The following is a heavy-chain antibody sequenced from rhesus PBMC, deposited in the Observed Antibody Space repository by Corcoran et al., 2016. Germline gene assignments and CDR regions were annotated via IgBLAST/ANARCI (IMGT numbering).Heavy chain of an antibody. CDR2: IYWDDDK. J-gene: IGHJ4*01. Sequence: QVTLKESGPALVKPTQTLTLTCTFSGFSLSTSGMGVGWIRQPSRKTLEWLAHIYWDDDKRYSTSLKSRLTISKDTSKNQVVLTMTNMDPVDTATYYCARLYGSGFDYWGQGVLVTVSS. CDR1: GFSLSTSGMG. CDR3: ARLYGSGFDY. D-gene: IGHD3-28*01. V-gene: IGHV2-1*01.